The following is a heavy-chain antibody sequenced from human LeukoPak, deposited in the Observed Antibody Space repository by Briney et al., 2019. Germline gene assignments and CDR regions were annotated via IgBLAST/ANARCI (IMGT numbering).Heavy chain of an antibody. J-gene: IGHJ6*04. CDR3: ARAVYGSGSYGTYCFFYGIDV. CDR2: IDRSSYI. Sequence: GGSLRLSCAASGFVFSTYKMNWVRQAPGKGLEWVSSIDRSSYIYYADSVKGRFTISRDNAKNSLYLQLNSLRAEDTAAYYCARAVYGSGSYGTYCFFYGIDVWGKGTTVTVSS. D-gene: IGHD3-10*01. V-gene: IGHV3-21*01. CDR1: GFVFSTYK.